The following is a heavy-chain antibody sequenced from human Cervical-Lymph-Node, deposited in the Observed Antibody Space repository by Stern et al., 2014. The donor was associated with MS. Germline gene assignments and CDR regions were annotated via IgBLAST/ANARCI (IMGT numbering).Heavy chain of an antibody. Sequence: QVQLGQSGAEVTKPGSSVKVSCKASGGTFSKFPSSWVRQAPGQGLEWMGGIFPVFGTPTYAQEFRGRVTITADVSTSTVYMELSSLRSDDTAVYYCALSSETSDRWYSLGYDLWGQRTLVTVSS. CDR3: ALSSETSDRWYSLGYDL. CDR2: IFPVFGTP. V-gene: IGHV1-69*01. J-gene: IGHJ5*02. CDR1: GGTFSKFP. D-gene: IGHD6-13*01.